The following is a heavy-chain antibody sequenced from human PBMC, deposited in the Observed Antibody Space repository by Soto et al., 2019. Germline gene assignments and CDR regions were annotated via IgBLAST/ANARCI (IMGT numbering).Heavy chain of an antibody. V-gene: IGHV3-23*01. CDR3: AKDSGLIVVVVAALDY. D-gene: IGHD2-15*01. CDR2: ISGSGGST. J-gene: IGHJ4*02. Sequence: GGSLRLSCAASGFTFSSYAMSWVRQAPGKGLEWVSAISGSGGSTYYADSVKGRFTISRDNSKNTLYLQMNSLRAEDTAVYYCAKDSGLIVVVVAALDYWGQGTLVTVSS. CDR1: GFTFSSYA.